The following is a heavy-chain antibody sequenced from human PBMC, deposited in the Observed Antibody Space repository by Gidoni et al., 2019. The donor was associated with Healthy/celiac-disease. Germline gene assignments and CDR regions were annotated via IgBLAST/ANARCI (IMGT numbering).Heavy chain of an antibody. J-gene: IGHJ3*02. CDR3: ARDLPGYEAFDI. Sequence: EVQLVESGGGLVQPGGSLRLSCAASGFPFSSYWMSWVRQAPGKGLEWVANIKKDGSEKYYVDSVKGRFTISRDNAKNSLYLQMNSLRAEDTAVYYCARDLPGYEAFDIWGQGTMVTVSS. V-gene: IGHV3-7*04. D-gene: IGHD3-9*01. CDR2: IKKDGSEK. CDR1: GFPFSSYW.